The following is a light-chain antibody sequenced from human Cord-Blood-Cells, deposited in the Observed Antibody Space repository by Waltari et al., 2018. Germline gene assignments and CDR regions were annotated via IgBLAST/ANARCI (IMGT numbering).Light chain of an antibody. V-gene: IGLV1-47*01. J-gene: IGLJ2*01. Sequence: QSVLTQPPSAPGTPGQRVPISCSGSSSNIGSNYVYWYQQLPGTAPKLLIYRNNQRPSGVPDRFSGSKSGTSASLAISGLRSEDEADYYCAAWDDSLSGVVFGGGTKLTVL. CDR1: SSNIGSNY. CDR3: AAWDDSLSGVV. CDR2: RNN.